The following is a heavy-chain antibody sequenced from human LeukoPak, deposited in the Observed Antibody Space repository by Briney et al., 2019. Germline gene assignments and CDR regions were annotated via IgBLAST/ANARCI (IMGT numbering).Heavy chain of an antibody. CDR1: GYTFTSYG. Sequence: ASVKLSCKASGYTFTSYGISWVRQAPGQGLEWMGWISAYNGNTNYAQKLQGRVTMTTDTSTSTAYMERRSLRSDDTAVYYCARAAAGTPHDYYYYGMDVWGEGTTVTVSS. J-gene: IGHJ6*04. CDR2: ISAYNGNT. CDR3: ARAAAGTPHDYYYYGMDV. D-gene: IGHD6-13*01. V-gene: IGHV1-18*01.